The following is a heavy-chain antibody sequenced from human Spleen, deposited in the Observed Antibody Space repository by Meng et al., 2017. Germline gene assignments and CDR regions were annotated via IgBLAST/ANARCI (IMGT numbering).Heavy chain of an antibody. CDR1: GYTFIAYF. CDR3: ARGLAAAGTFLFDP. Sequence: GQLVQAGAEVKKPGASVKVSCKASGYTFIAYFMHWVRQAPGQGLEWMGRINPNSGDTNYAQKFQGRVTMTRDTSISTAYMELSRLRSDDTAVYYCARGLAAAGTFLFDPWGQGTLVTVSS. J-gene: IGHJ5*02. CDR2: INPNSGDT. V-gene: IGHV1-2*06. D-gene: IGHD6-13*01.